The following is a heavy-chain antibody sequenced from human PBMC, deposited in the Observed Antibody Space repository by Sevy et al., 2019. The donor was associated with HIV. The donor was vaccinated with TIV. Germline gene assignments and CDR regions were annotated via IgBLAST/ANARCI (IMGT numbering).Heavy chain of an antibody. D-gene: IGHD7-27*01. CDR1: GDTFSTYG. CDR2: IIPIFGTP. Sequence: ASVKVSCKASGDTFSTYGLSWVRQALGQGLEWMGGIIPIFGTPNYAQKFQGRVTITADESASTAYMELSSLRSEDTALYYCAREGGVATTGDHDAFDIWGHGTLVTVSS. J-gene: IGHJ3*02. V-gene: IGHV1-69*13. CDR3: AREGGVATTGDHDAFDI.